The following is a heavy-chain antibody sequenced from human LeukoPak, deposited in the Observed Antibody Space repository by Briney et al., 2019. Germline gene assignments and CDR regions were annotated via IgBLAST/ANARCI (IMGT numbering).Heavy chain of an antibody. J-gene: IGHJ4*02. D-gene: IGHD3-10*01. CDR1: GFTFSSYG. CDR3: XRHKWFGETDY. CDR2: IRYDGSNK. V-gene: IGHV3-33*01. Sequence: GXSLRXXCAASGFTFSSYGMHWVRQAPGKGLEWVAFIRYDGSNKYYADSVKGRFTISRDNAKNSLYTQMNRLRDEDTAVYYCXRHKWFGETDYWGQGTLVTVSS.